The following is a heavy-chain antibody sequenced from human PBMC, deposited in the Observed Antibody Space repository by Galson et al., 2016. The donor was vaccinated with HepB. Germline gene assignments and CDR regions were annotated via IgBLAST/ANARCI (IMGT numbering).Heavy chain of an antibody. CDR3: VRGAARPVDWYFDL. D-gene: IGHD6-6*01. CDR2: IGTAGDT. J-gene: IGHJ2*01. V-gene: IGHV3-13*01. Sequence: SLRLSCAASGFTFSSYDMHWVRQATGKGLEWVSTIGTAGDTYYPGSVKGRFTISRENAKNSLYLQMNSLRAEDTAVYYCVRGAARPVDWYFDLWGRGTLVTVSS. CDR1: GFTFSSYD.